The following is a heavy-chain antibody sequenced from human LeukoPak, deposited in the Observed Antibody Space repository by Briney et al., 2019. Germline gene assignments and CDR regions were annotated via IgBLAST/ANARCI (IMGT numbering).Heavy chain of an antibody. Sequence: GASVKVSCKTSGGTFNSYAISWVRQAPGQGLEWMGGITAIFRTTNYAQKFQGRVTITADESMSTVYMELSNLRSEDTAVYYCARHSGYHSTMYLDYWGQGTLVTVSS. V-gene: IGHV1-69*13. CDR1: GGTFNSYA. CDR2: ITAIFRTT. CDR3: ARHSGYHSTMYLDY. D-gene: IGHD3-22*01. J-gene: IGHJ4*02.